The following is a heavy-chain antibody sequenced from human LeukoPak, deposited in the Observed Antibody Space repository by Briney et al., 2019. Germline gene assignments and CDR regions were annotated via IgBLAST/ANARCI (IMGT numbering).Heavy chain of an antibody. CDR3: ARVVIAAAGTWFQHPYYYYYMDV. J-gene: IGHJ6*03. CDR2: IIPILGIA. CDR1: GGTFSSYA. D-gene: IGHD6-13*01. V-gene: IGHV1-69*04. Sequence: PAASVKVSCKASGGTFSSYAISWVRQAPGQGLEWMGRIIPILGIANYAQKFQGRVTITADKSTSTAYMELSSLRSEDTAVYYCARVVIAAAGTWFQHPYYYYYMDVWGKGTTVTVSS.